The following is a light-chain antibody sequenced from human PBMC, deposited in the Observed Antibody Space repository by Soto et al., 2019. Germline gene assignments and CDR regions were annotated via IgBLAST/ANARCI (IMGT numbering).Light chain of an antibody. V-gene: IGKV1-12*01. CDR3: QQLNSYLALT. Sequence: IQMTQSPSSVSASLGDSVSINCRASLSVGGWLAWYRQKPGKAPEFLIFAASTLHSGVPSRFSGSGSGTDFTLTISSLQPEDVATYYCQQLNSYLALTFGGGTKVEIK. J-gene: IGKJ4*01. CDR1: LSVGGW. CDR2: AAS.